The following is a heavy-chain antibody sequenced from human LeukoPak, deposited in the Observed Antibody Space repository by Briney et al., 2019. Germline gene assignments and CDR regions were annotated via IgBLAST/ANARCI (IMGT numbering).Heavy chain of an antibody. V-gene: IGHV4-59*01. CDR3: AREAGDSSGYYGAFDI. Sequence: SKTLTLTCTVSGCSISSYYWSWIRQPPGKGLEWIAYIYYSGSNNYNPSLKSRVTISVDTSKNQFSLKLSCVTAADTAVYYCAREAGDSSGYYGAFDIWGQGTMVTVSS. J-gene: IGHJ3*02. D-gene: IGHD3-22*01. CDR2: IYYSGSN. CDR1: GCSISSYY.